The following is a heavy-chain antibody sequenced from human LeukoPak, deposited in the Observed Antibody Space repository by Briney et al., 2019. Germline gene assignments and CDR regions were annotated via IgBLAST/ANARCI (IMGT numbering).Heavy chain of an antibody. CDR3: ARQGGSGWNDY. CDR1: GGSISSYY. V-gene: IGHV4-59*08. D-gene: IGHD6-19*01. Sequence: SETLSLTCTVSGGSISSYYWSWIRQPPGKGLEWIGYIYYTGTTEYNPSLKSRVTISVDTSKNQFSLNLRSVTAADTAVYCCARQGGSGWNDYWGQGTLVTVSS. J-gene: IGHJ4*02. CDR2: IYYTGTT.